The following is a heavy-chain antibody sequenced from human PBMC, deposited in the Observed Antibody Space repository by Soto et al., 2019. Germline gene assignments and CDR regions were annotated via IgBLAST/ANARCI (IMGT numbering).Heavy chain of an antibody. CDR3: ARNMDYYYGPGSGNGHGF. D-gene: IGHD3-10*01. CDR1: GYTFTAYY. Sequence: QVQLVQSGAEVKEPGDSVRVSCEASGYTFTAYYIHWVRQAPGQGLEWMGWINPKFGDTTYAQDFQGRISMTRDMYISTVYMELSRLTADDTATYYCARNMDYYYGPGSGNGHGFWGQGTTVTVFS. J-gene: IGHJ6*02. CDR2: INPKFGDT. V-gene: IGHV1-2*02.